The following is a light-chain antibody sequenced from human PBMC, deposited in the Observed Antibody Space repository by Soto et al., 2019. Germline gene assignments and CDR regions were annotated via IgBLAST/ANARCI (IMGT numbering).Light chain of an antibody. CDR2: EVT. J-gene: IGLJ3*02. V-gene: IGLV2-8*01. Sequence: QSALTQPPSASGSPGQSVTISCTGTSSDVGAYNYVSWYQQHAGKAPKLVIYEVTKRPSGVPDRFSGSKSAYTASLTVSGLQAEDEADYYCSSFASSNTWVFGGGTKVTVL. CDR3: SSFASSNTWV. CDR1: SSDVGAYNY.